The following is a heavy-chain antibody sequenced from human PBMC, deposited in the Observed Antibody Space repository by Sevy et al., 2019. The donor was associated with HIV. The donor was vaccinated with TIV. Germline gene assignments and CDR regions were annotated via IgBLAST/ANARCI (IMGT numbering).Heavy chain of an antibody. CDR1: GFTFSNAW. Sequence: GGSLRLSCAASGFTFSNAWMSWVRQAPGKGLEWVGRIKSKTDGGTTDYAAPVKGRFTISRDDSKNTLYLQMNSLKTEDTAGYYCTTDSSYGYAAFDYWGQGTLVTVSS. J-gene: IGHJ4*02. V-gene: IGHV3-15*01. CDR3: TTDSSYGYAAFDY. CDR2: IKSKTDGGTT. D-gene: IGHD5-18*01.